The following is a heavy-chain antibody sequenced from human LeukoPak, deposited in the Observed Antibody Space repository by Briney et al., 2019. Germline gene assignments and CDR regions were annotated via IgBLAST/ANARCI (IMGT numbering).Heavy chain of an antibody. CDR2: ISSGGTSS. Sequence: PGGSLRLSCAASGFTFSSYATTWVRQAPGKGLGWVSAISSGGTSSYYADSVKGRFTISRDNSKNTLSLQMNSLRGEDTAVYYCAKQTPYYYDSSDWASYYFDYWGQGTLVTVSS. CDR3: AKQTPYYYDSSDWASYYFDY. V-gene: IGHV3-23*01. J-gene: IGHJ4*02. D-gene: IGHD3-22*01. CDR1: GFTFSSYA.